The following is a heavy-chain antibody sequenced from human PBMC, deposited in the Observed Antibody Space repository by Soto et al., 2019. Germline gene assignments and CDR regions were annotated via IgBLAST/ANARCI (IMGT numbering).Heavy chain of an antibody. V-gene: IGHV3-30*18. J-gene: IGHJ4*02. D-gene: IGHD4-17*01. CDR2: MSFDGTYK. CDR1: GFRFSDYG. Sequence: QVQLAEAGGGVVQPGRSLRLSCIGSGFRFSDYGMHWVRQAPGKGLEWVAMMSFDGTYKYSADSVKGRFIISRDNSKNTLFLQMNSLRAGDTAVYYCAKDRRDGEYNSVYDFWGQGTLFTVSS. CDR3: AKDRRDGEYNSVYDF.